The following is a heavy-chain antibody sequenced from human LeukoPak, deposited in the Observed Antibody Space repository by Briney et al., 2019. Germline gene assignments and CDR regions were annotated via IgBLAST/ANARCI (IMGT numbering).Heavy chain of an antibody. J-gene: IGHJ4*02. V-gene: IGHV4-59*01. CDR1: GGPINNYY. D-gene: IGHD1-26*01. CDR2: VYYSGST. Sequence: SETLSLTCNVSGGPINNYYWGWLRQSPGKGLEWIASVYYSGSTDYNPPLKSRVTISLDKSKNHFSLSLTSVTAADTAVYYCAREWRGAFFDYWGQGTPVTVSS. CDR3: AREWRGAFFDY.